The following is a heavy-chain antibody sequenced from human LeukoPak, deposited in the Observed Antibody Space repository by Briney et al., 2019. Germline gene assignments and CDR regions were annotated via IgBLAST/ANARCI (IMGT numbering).Heavy chain of an antibody. V-gene: IGHV4-38-2*01. J-gene: IGHJ4*02. CDR3: ARQGSLGDYVGY. CDR2: IYHSGNT. CDR1: GYSISSGYY. Sequence: PSETLSLTCAVSGYSISSGYYWDWIRQPPGKGLEWIGRIYHSGNTYHNASLKSRVTISVDTSKNPFSLKLTSVTAADTAVFYCARQGSLGDYVGYWGQGTLVTVSS. D-gene: IGHD3-16*01.